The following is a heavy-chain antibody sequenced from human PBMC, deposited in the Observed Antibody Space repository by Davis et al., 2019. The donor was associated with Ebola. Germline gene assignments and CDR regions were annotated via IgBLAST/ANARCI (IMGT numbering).Heavy chain of an antibody. CDR1: GGSISSSSYY. D-gene: IGHD4-11*01. Sequence: SETLSLTCTVSGGSISSSSYYWGWIRQPPGKGLEWIGSIYYSGSTYYNPSLKSRVTISVDTSKNQFSLKLSSVTAADTAVYYCARARYSNYYYYYYGMDVWGQGTTVTVSS. CDR2: IYYSGST. V-gene: IGHV4-39*01. CDR3: ARARYSNYYYYYYGMDV. J-gene: IGHJ6*02.